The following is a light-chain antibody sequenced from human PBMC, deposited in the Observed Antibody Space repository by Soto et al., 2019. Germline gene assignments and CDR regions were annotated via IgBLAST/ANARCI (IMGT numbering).Light chain of an antibody. Sequence: SYELTQPPSVSVSPGQTANITCSGNTLGSKFVFWYQQKAGQSPMVVIYEDTKRPSGIPERFSGSNSGNTATLTIRGTQAMDEAAFYCQAWDSGTVVFGGGTKVTVL. CDR3: QAWDSGTVV. V-gene: IGLV3-1*01. CDR2: EDT. CDR1: TLGSKF. J-gene: IGLJ2*01.